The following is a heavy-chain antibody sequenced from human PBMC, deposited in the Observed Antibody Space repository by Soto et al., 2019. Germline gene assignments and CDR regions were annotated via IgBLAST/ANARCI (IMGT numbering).Heavy chain of an antibody. V-gene: IGHV1-69*13. CDR2: IIPVFGSG. J-gene: IGHJ4*02. D-gene: IGHD2-15*01. Sequence: WASVKVSCKTSRDTFSTYGITWVRQAPGQGLEWMGRIIPVFGSGNYAQRLQGRLTITADESSSTVYMELTSLRSDDTALYYCARAFTPDCSGGSCSPDYWGQGTLVTVSS. CDR1: RDTFSTYG. CDR3: ARAFTPDCSGGSCSPDY.